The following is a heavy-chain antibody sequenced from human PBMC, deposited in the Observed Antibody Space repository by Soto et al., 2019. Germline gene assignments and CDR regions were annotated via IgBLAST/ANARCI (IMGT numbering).Heavy chain of an antibody. CDR1: GGSGTSDEDY. D-gene: IGHD5-18*01. CDR3: ATESGSTYGYFAH. J-gene: IGHJ4*02. Sequence: SETLCLTCTVAGGSGTSDEDYWTWISQSPGKGLEWIGYISNSGSTGYNPSLKTRLSMSVDRSKNQFTLRLTSVTAADTAVYFCATESGSTYGYFAHWGQGTQVTVSS. V-gene: IGHV4-30-4*01. CDR2: ISNSGST.